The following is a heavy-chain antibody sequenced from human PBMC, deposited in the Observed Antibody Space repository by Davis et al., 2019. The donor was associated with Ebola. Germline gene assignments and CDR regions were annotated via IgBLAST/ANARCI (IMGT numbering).Heavy chain of an antibody. J-gene: IGHJ4*02. V-gene: IGHV3-49*03. CDR2: IRSKAYGGTT. Sequence: PGGSLRLSCTASGFTFGDYAMSWFRQAPGKGLEWVGFIRSKAYGGTTDYAAPVKGRFTISRDDSKNTLYLQMNSLKTEDTAVYYCTTDSDYYGSGSYYKYFDYWGQGTLVTVSS. CDR1: GFTFGDYA. CDR3: TTDSDYYGSGSYYKYFDY. D-gene: IGHD3-10*01.